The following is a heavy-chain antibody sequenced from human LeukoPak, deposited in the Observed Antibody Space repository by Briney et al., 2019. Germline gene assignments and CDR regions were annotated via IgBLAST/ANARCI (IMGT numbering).Heavy chain of an antibody. CDR1: GFTFSSYG. J-gene: IGHJ6*03. CDR2: IRYDGSNK. Sequence: GGSLRLSCAASGFTFSSYGMHWVRQAPGKGLEWVAFIRYDGSNKYYADSVKGRLTMSRDNSKNTLYLQMNSLRAEDTAVYYCAKVLLAARYYYYYYMDVWGKGTTVTASS. V-gene: IGHV3-30*02. CDR3: AKVLLAARYYYYYYMDV. D-gene: IGHD2-15*01.